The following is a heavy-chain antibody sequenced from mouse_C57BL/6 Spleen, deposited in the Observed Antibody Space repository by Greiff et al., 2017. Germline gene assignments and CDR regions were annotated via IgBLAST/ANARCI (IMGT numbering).Heavy chain of an antibody. CDR1: GYTFTSYW. CDR2: IDPSDSYT. V-gene: IGHV1-69*01. CDR3: ARGGTTVVAPYFDV. D-gene: IGHD1-1*01. Sequence: QVQLKQPGAELVMPGASVKLSCKASGYTFTSYWMHWVKQRPGQGLEWIGEIDPSDSYTNYNQKFKGKSTLTVDKSSSPAYMQLSSLTSEDAAVYYCARGGTTVVAPYFDVWGTGTTVTVSS. J-gene: IGHJ1*03.